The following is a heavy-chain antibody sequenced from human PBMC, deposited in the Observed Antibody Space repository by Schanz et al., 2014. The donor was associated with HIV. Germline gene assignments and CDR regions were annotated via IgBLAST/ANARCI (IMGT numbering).Heavy chain of an antibody. Sequence: EVQLLESGGGLVQPGGSLRLSCAASGSTFSSYWMHWVRQAPGKGLVWVSRINRDESSTNYADPVKGRFTISRDNSKNSLSLLIKSLRAEDAAVYYCAKDRNYYESKYRGKGNYYYYYGMDVWGQGTTVTVSS. V-gene: IGHV3-74*01. CDR2: INRDESST. D-gene: IGHD3-22*01. CDR1: GSTFSSYW. J-gene: IGHJ6*02. CDR3: AKDRNYYESKYRGKGNYYYYYGMDV.